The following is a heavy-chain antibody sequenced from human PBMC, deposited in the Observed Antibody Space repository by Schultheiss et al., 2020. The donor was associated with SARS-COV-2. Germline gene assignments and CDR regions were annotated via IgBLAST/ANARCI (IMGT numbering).Heavy chain of an antibody. D-gene: IGHD6-13*01. Sequence: ASVKVSCKASGYTFSDYGINWVRQAPGQGLEWLGWITDYNGNTKSSHKFEGRVTLTTDASSSTAYMELRSLRSDDTAVYYCARDRGSSWYHYRFDYWGQGTLVTVSS. CDR2: ITDYNGNT. CDR3: ARDRGSSWYHYRFDY. V-gene: IGHV1-18*01. J-gene: IGHJ4*02. CDR1: GYTFSDYG.